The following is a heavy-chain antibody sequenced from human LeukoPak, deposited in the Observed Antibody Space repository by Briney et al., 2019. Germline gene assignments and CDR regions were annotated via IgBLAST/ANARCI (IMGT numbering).Heavy chain of an antibody. V-gene: IGHV3-23*01. J-gene: IGHJ5*02. CDR2: ILSSGTT. Sequence: GGSLRHSCAASGFPFSASAMTWVRQAPGKGLEWVSHILSSGTTFYADSVRGRFTISRDNSKNTLYLLMTSLRADDTAVYYCATVKYDYGDPVGWFDPWGQGTLVTVSS. CDR1: GFPFSASA. CDR3: ATVKYDYGDPVGWFDP. D-gene: IGHD4-17*01.